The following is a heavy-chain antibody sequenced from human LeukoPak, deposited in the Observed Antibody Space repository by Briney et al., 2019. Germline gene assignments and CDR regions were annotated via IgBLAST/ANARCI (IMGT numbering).Heavy chain of an antibody. CDR3: AKGVKGIAAAGTDWFDP. D-gene: IGHD6-13*01. V-gene: IGHV3-9*01. J-gene: IGHJ5*02. CDR2: ISWNSGSI. CDR1: GFTFADYA. Sequence: GRSLRLSCAASGFTFADYAMHWVRQAPGKGLEWVSGISWNSGSIGYADSVKGRFTISRDNAKNSLYLQMNSLRAEDTALYYCAKGVKGIAAAGTDWFDPWGQGTLVTVSS.